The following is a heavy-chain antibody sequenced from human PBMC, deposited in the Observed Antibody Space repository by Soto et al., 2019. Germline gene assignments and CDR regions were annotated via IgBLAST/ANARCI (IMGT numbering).Heavy chain of an antibody. CDR1: GFTFSSYA. D-gene: IGHD3-3*01. CDR2: ISGSGAST. Sequence: PGGSLRLSCAASGFTFSSYAMIWVRLAPGKELEWVSAISGSGASTYYADSVKSRFTISSDNSKNTLYRHMNSLKAEDTAVYYCAKDPLLVWLPHHYYYYHRMDVCGQGTTVTVSS. J-gene: IGHJ6*02. CDR3: AKDPLLVWLPHHYYYYHRMDV. V-gene: IGHV3-23*01.